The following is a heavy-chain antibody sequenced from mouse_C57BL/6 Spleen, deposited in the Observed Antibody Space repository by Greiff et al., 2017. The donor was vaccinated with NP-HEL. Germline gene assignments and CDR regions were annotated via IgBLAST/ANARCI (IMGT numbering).Heavy chain of an antibody. CDR1: GYSITSGYY. D-gene: IGHD1-1*01. J-gene: IGHJ4*01. V-gene: IGHV3-6*01. Sequence: ESGPGLVKPSQSLSLTCSVTGYSITSGYYWNWIRQFPGNKLEWMGYISYDGSNNYNPSLKNRISITRDTSKNQFFLKLNSVTTEDTATYYCARGSSGAMDYWGQGTSVTVSS. CDR3: ARGSSGAMDY. CDR2: ISYDGSN.